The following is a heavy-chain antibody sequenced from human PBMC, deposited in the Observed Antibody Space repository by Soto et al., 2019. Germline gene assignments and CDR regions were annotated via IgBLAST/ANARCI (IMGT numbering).Heavy chain of an antibody. J-gene: IGHJ6*02. Sequence: QVQLVQSGAEVKKPGASVKVSCKTSGYTFNTYDINWVRQASGQGLEWMGWMNPDTGNTGYAQKCQRRVTMTRDTSVSTAHMELSSLRSEDTAIYYCARGSSFYDYNGLDVWGQGTTVIVSS. V-gene: IGHV1-8*01. D-gene: IGHD3-16*02. CDR2: MNPDTGNT. CDR1: GYTFNTYD. CDR3: ARGSSFYDYNGLDV.